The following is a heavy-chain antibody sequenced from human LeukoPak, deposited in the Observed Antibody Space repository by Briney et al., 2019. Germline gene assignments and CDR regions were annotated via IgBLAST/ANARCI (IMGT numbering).Heavy chain of an antibody. CDR3: AKCVILTGRYMDV. Sequence: GGSLRLSCAASGFTFSSYAMSWVRQAPGKGLEWVSAISGSGGNTYYADFVKGRFTVSRDNSKNTLYLQMNSLRAEDTAVYYCAKCVILTGRYMDVWGKGTTVTIFS. V-gene: IGHV3-23*01. D-gene: IGHD3-9*01. CDR1: GFTFSSYA. CDR2: ISGSGGNT. J-gene: IGHJ6*03.